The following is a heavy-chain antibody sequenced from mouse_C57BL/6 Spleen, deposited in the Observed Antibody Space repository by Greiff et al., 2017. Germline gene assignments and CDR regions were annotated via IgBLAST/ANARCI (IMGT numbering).Heavy chain of an antibody. J-gene: IGHJ1*03. V-gene: IGHV5-16*01. Sequence: DVMLVESEGGLVQPGSSMTLSCPASGFTFSDYYMAWVRQVPDKGLEWVANINYDGSSTYYLDSLKSRFIISRDKAKNILYLQMSSLKSEDTATYYCAREDYGSSPDWYFDVWGTGTTVTVSS. D-gene: IGHD1-1*01. CDR3: AREDYGSSPDWYFDV. CDR1: GFTFSDYY. CDR2: INYDGSST.